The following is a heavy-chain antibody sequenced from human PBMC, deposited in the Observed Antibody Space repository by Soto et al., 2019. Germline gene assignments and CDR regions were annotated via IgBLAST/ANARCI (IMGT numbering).Heavy chain of an antibody. CDR1: GGSMSGYY. V-gene: IGHV4-59*01. D-gene: IGHD6-6*01. CDR2: VYYTGST. Sequence: SETLSLTCRVSGGSMSGYYWSWIRQAPRKGLEWIGYVYYTGSTSYNPSLQSRVTISVDTSNKQFSLSLRLVTAADTAVYFCARSIAVPSSHIDHWGQGIRVTVSS. CDR3: ARSIAVPSSHIDH. J-gene: IGHJ4*02.